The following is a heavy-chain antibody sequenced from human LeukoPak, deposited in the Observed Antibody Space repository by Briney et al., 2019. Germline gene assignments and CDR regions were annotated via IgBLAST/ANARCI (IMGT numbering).Heavy chain of an antibody. CDR1: GFTFSTYS. J-gene: IGHJ4*02. V-gene: IGHV3-21*01. D-gene: IGHD2-21*01. CDR3: ARPLSRSSQAYCFDY. CDR2: ISTSGSYI. Sequence: GGSLRLSCAASGFTFSTYSLNWVRQAPGKGLEWVSSISTSGSYIYYADSVKGRFTISRDNAKNSLYLQMNSLTAEGTAVYYCARPLSRSSQAYCFDYWGQGTLVTVSS.